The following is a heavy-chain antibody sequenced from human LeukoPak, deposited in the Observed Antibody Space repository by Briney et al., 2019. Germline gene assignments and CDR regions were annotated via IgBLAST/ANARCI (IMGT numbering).Heavy chain of an antibody. CDR3: ARDRRPGIVVVPAAIARGAGMDV. CDR1: EFIFSSYE. J-gene: IGHJ6*02. Sequence: PGGSLRLSCAASEFIFSSYEMNWVRQAPGKGLEWVSSISSSSSYIYYADSVKGRFTISRDNAKSSLYLQMNSLRAEDTAVYYCARDRRPGIVVVPAAIARGAGMDVWGQGTTVTVSS. D-gene: IGHD2-2*01. CDR2: ISSSSSYI. V-gene: IGHV3-21*01.